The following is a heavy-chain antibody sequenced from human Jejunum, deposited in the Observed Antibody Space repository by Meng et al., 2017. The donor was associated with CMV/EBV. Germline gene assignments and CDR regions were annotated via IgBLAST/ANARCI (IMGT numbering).Heavy chain of an antibody. CDR2: VYYSGTT. D-gene: IGHD6-25*01. Sequence: SISGYFWTWIRQPPGRGLEWIGYVYYSGTTTYGPSLRSRVAISIDTSKNQFSLKVNSLTAADTAVYYCARVPAELGSTSDYYYFDSWGQGTLVTVSS. CDR3: ARVPAELGSTSDYYYFDS. CDR1: SISGYF. V-gene: IGHV4-59*01. J-gene: IGHJ4*02.